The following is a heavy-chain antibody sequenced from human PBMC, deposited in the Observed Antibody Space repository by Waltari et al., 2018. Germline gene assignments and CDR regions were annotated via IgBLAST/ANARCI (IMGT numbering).Heavy chain of an antibody. V-gene: IGHV1-46*01. CDR1: GYTFTSYY. J-gene: IGHJ6*02. Sequence: QVQLVQSGAEVKKPGASVKVSCTASGYTFTSYYMPWVRQAPGQGLEWMGIINPSGGSTSYAQKFQGRVTMTRDTSTSTVYMELSSLRSEDTAVYYCARTILRGYYGMDVWGQGTTVTVSS. CDR2: INPSGGST. CDR3: ARTILRGYYGMDV. D-gene: IGHD3-9*01.